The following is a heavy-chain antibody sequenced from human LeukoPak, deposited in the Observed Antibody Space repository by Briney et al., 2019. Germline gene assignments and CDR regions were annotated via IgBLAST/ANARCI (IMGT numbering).Heavy chain of an antibody. CDR1: GFSFVDYY. CDR2: INPNTGGT. CDR3: AREASDSSVCDH. D-gene: IGHD2/OR15-2a*01. J-gene: IGHJ4*02. V-gene: IGHV1-2*02. Sequence: ASVKVSCKVSGFSFVDYYMHWVRQAPGQGLESMGWINPNTGGTNFAQKFQGRVTLTRDTSTRTVYMELRSLTSDDTAVYYCAREASDSSVCDHWGQGTRVTVSP.